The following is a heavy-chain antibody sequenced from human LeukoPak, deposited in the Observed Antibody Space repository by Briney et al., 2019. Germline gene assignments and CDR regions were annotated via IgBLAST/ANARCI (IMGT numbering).Heavy chain of an antibody. Sequence: GASVKVSCKASGGTFSSYAISWVRQAPGQGLEWMGGIIPIFGTANYAQKFQGRVTITADKSTSTAYMELSSLRSEDTAVYYCAKYIVVVVAATREGWFDPWGQGTLVTVSS. CDR3: AKYIVVVVAATREGWFDP. V-gene: IGHV1-69*06. CDR1: GGTFSSYA. CDR2: IIPIFGTA. D-gene: IGHD2-15*01. J-gene: IGHJ5*02.